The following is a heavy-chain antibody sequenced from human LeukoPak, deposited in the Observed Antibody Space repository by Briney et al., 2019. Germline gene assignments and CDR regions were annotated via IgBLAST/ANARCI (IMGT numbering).Heavy chain of an antibody. D-gene: IGHD2-2*01. CDR2: ISSSSSCT. Sequence: GGSLRLSCAASGFTFSDYYMSWIRQAPGKGLEWVSYISSSSSCTNYADSVKGRFTISRDNAKNSLYLQMNSLRAEDTAVYYCARTSGSDNIVVVPAAINYWGQGTLVTVSS. J-gene: IGHJ4*02. CDR3: ARTSGSDNIVVVPAAINY. CDR1: GFTFSDYY. V-gene: IGHV3-11*03.